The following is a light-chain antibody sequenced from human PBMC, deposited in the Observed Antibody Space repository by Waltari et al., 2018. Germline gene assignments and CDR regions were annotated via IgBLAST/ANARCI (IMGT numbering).Light chain of an antibody. CDR3: QQYYSTPIT. CDR2: WSS. CDR1: QSVLYSSNNKNY. V-gene: IGKV4-1*01. Sequence: DIVMTQSPDSLAVSLGERATINCKSSQSVLYSSNNKNYLAWYQQKPGQPPKLPFYWSSTRESGVPGRFSGSGSGTDFNLTISSLQAEDVAVYYCQQYYSTPITFGQGTRLEIK. J-gene: IGKJ5*01.